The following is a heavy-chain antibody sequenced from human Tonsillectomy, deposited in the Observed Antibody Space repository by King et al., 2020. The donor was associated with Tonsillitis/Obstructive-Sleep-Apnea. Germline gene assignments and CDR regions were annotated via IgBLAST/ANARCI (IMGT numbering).Heavy chain of an antibody. V-gene: IGHV4-34*01. CDR3: ATDEYGDYGLDF. J-gene: IGHJ4*02. D-gene: IGHD4-17*01. CDR1: GGSFSGYY. Sequence: VQLPQWGAGLLKPSETLSLTCAVYGGSFSGYYWSWIRQPPGKGLEWIGEISHSGSTNYNPSLKSRVTISVDTSKSKNQFSLRLRSVTAADTAVYYCATDEYGDYGLDFWGQGTLVTVSS. CDR2: ISHSGST.